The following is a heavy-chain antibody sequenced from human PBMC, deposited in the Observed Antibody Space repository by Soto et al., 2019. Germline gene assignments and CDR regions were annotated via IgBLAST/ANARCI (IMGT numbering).Heavy chain of an antibody. CDR1: GGSISSRNC. V-gene: IGHV4-4*02. D-gene: IGHD1-7*01. Sequence: LVLTCAVSGGSISSRNCWSWVRQPTGKGLEWIGEIYNSVSTNYNPSLKSRVTISVDKSKNQFSLKLGSVTAADTAVYYCARENWNYGGYYYYFGMDVWGQGTTVTVSS. J-gene: IGHJ6*02. CDR2: IYNSVST. CDR3: ARENWNYGGYYYYFGMDV.